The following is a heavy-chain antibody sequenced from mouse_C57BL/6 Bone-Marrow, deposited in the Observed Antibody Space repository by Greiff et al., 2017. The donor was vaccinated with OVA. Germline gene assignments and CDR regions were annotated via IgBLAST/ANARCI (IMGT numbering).Heavy chain of an antibody. Sequence: EVQLQQSGPELVKPGASVKIPCKASGYTFTDYNMDWVKQSHGKSLEWIGDINPNNGGTIYNQKFKGKATLTVDKSSSTAYMALRSLTSEDTAVYYGAREGASYNVTWCDYWGQGTLVTVSA. D-gene: IGHD2-12*01. CDR3: AREGASYNVTWCDY. CDR1: GYTFTDYN. J-gene: IGHJ3*01. CDR2: INPNNGGT. V-gene: IGHV1-18*01.